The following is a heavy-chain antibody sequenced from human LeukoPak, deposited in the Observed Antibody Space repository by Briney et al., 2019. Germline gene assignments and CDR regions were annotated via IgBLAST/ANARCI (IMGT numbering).Heavy chain of an antibody. CDR1: GYTFTSYG. CDR2: ISAYNGNT. Sequence: ASVKVSCKXSGYTFTSYGISWVRQAPGQGLEWMGWISAYNGNTNYAQKLQGRVTMTTDTSTSTAYMELRSLRSDDTAVYYCARDRGEMATTYFDYWGQGTLVTVSS. J-gene: IGHJ4*02. CDR3: ARDRGEMATTYFDY. V-gene: IGHV1-18*01. D-gene: IGHD5-24*01.